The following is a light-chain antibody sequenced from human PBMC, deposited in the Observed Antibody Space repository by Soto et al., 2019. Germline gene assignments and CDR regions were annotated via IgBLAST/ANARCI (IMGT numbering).Light chain of an antibody. CDR3: QQYGSSPRT. V-gene: IGKV3-20*01. J-gene: IGKJ1*01. CDR2: GAS. CDR1: QSIGDT. Sequence: EIVMTQSPATLSVSPGGRATLSCRASQSIGDTLAWYQQKPGQAPSLLIYGASSRATGIPDRFSGSGSGTDFTLTISRLEPEDFAVYYCQQYGSSPRTFGQGTKVDIK.